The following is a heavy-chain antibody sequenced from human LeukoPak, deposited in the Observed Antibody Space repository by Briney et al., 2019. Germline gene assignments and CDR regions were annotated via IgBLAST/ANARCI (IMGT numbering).Heavy chain of an antibody. CDR1: GGSISSHY. CDR3: ARGQYQHRFDP. CDR2: IYYSGST. D-gene: IGHD2-2*01. V-gene: IGHV4-59*11. J-gene: IGHJ5*02. Sequence: SQTLSLTCTVSGGSISSHYWSWIRQPPGKGLEWIGYIYYSGSTNYNPSLKSRVTISVDTSKNQFSLKLSSVTAADTAVYYCARGQYQHRFDPWGQGTLVTVSS.